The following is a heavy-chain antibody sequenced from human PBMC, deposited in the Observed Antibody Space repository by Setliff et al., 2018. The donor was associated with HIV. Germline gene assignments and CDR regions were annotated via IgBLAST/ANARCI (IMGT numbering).Heavy chain of an antibody. V-gene: IGHV3-49*04. CDR3: TRDRRGSSSWSGYNGGFDY. Sequence: GGSLRLSCAAAGFPFSAYNIHWVRQAPVKGLEWVGFVRSKPNGGTTDYAASVKGRFTIPRDDAKTIAYLHMNSLTTDDTAVYFCTRDRRGSSSWSGYNGGFDYWGQGTLVTVSS. D-gene: IGHD3-3*01. J-gene: IGHJ4*02. CDR2: VRSKPNGGTT. CDR1: GFPFSAYN.